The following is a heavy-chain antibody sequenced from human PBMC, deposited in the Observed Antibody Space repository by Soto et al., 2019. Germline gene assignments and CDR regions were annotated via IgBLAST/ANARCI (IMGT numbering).Heavy chain of an antibody. CDR2: IYSGGST. J-gene: IGHJ5*02. CDR1: GFSVSSTY. CDR3: ARASNEFWSGYYWSWFDP. D-gene: IGHD3-3*01. Sequence: EVQLVESGGGLVQPGGSLRLSCAASGFSVSSTYMSWVRQAPGKGLAWVSVIYSGGSTYYADSVKGRFTISRDNSKNTLYLQMNSLRAEDTALYYCARASNEFWSGYYWSWFDPWGQGTQVTVSS. V-gene: IGHV3-66*01.